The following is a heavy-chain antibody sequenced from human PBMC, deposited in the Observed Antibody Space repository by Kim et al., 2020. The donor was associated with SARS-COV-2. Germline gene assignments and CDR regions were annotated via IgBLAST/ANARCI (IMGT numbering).Heavy chain of an antibody. CDR3: ARDRAAAGPPDY. D-gene: IGHD6-13*01. J-gene: IGHJ4*02. Sequence: SETLSLTCTVSGGSISSYYWSWIRQPPGKGLEWIGHIYYSGSTNYNPSLKSRVTISVDTSKNQFSLKLSSVTAADTAVYYCARDRAAAGPPDYWGQGTLVTVSS. V-gene: IGHV4-59*01. CDR2: IYYSGST. CDR1: GGSISSYY.